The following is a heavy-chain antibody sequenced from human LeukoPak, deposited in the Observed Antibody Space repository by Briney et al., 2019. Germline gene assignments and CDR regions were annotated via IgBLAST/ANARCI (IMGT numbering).Heavy chain of an antibody. J-gene: IGHJ4*02. D-gene: IGHD3-10*01. V-gene: IGHV4-38-2*02. CDR1: GYSISSGYY. Sequence: SETLSLTCTVSGYSISSGYYWGWIRQPPGKGLEWIGSIYHSGSTYYNPSLKSRVTISVDTPKNQFSLKLSSVTAADTAVYYCAGASYGSGSYGGYYFDYWGQGTLVTVSS. CDR2: IYHSGST. CDR3: AGASYGSGSYGGYYFDY.